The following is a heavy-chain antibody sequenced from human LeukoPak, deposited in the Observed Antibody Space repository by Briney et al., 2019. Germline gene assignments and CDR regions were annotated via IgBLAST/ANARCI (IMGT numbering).Heavy chain of an antibody. CDR1: GFTFSSYG. V-gene: IGHV3-33*01. Sequence: GGSLRLSCAASGFTFSSYGMHWVRQAPGKGLEWVAVIWCDGSNKYYADSVKGRFTISRDNSKNTLYLQMNSLRAEDTAVYYCARGVHMYSSGWYESYYYYGMDVWGQGTTVTVSS. D-gene: IGHD6-19*01. CDR3: ARGVHMYSSGWYESYYYYGMDV. CDR2: IWCDGSNK. J-gene: IGHJ6*02.